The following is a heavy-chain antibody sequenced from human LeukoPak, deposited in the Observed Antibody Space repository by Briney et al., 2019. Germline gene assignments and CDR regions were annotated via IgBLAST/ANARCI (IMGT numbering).Heavy chain of an antibody. CDR3: ARDPCIAAWGYFDY. J-gene: IGHJ4*02. V-gene: IGHV1-46*01. CDR2: INPSGGST. D-gene: IGHD6-6*01. Sequence: ASVKVSCKASGYTFSSYYMHWVRQAPGQGLEWMGIINPSGGSTNYAQKFQGRVTMTRDMSTSTVYMELSSLRSEDTAVYYCARDPCIAAWGYFDYWGQGTLVTVSS. CDR1: GYTFSSYY.